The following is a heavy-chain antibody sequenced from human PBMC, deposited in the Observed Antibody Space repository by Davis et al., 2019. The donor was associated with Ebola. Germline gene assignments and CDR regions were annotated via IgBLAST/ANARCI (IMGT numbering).Heavy chain of an antibody. J-gene: IGHJ6*02. D-gene: IGHD3-3*01. Sequence: PSETLSLTCTVSGGSVSSGSYYWSWIRQPPGKGLEWIGYIYYSGSTNYNPSLKSRVTISVDTSKNQFSLQLNSVTPEDTAVYYCARGDSVMYDFPPNRESPLSGMDVWGQGTTVTVSS. V-gene: IGHV4-61*01. CDR2: IYYSGST. CDR1: GGSVSSGSYY. CDR3: ARGDSVMYDFPPNRESPLSGMDV.